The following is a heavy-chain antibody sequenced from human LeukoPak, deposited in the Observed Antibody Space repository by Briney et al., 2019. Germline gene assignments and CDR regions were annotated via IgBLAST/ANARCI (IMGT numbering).Heavy chain of an antibody. D-gene: IGHD3-22*01. CDR2: IYYSGST. V-gene: IGHV4-59*11. J-gene: IGHJ4*02. CDR3: ARVGSITSGYYYLDF. CDR1: DDSISSHY. Sequence: SETLSLTCTVSDDSISSHYWSWIRQPPGKGLEWIGYIYYSGSTKYNPSLKSRVTISVDTSKHQFSLKLSSVTAADTAVYYCARVGSITSGYYYLDFWGQGTLVTVSS.